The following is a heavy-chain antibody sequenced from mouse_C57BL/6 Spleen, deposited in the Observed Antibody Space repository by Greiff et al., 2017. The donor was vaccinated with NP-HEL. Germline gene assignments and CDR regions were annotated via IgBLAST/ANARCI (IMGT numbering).Heavy chain of an antibody. V-gene: IGHV5-6*01. Sequence: EVHLVESGGDLVKPGGSLKLSCAASGFTFSSYGMSWVRQTPDKRLEWVATISSGGSYTYYPDSVKGRFTISRDNAKNTLYLQMSSLKSEDTAMYYCARRGIYYDYDGAMDYWGQGTSVTVSS. CDR1: GFTFSSYG. D-gene: IGHD2-4*01. J-gene: IGHJ4*01. CDR3: ARRGIYYDYDGAMDY. CDR2: ISSGGSYT.